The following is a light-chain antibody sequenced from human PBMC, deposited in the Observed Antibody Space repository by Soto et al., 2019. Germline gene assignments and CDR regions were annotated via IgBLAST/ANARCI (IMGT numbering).Light chain of an antibody. Sequence: EIVMTQSPVTLSVSPGERTTLSCRASQSAGSNLAWYQQKPGQAPRLLIYGASTRATGIPARFSGSGSGTEFTLTISSLQSEDFAVYYCQQHDDWPPAFTFGPGTKVDF. J-gene: IGKJ3*01. CDR1: QSAGSN. CDR2: GAS. V-gene: IGKV3-15*01. CDR3: QQHDDWPPAFT.